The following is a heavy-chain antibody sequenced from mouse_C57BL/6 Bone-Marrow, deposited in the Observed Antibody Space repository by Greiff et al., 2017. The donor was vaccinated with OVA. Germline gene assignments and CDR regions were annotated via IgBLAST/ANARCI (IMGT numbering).Heavy chain of an antibody. Sequence: VQRVESGAELARPGASVKLSCKASGYTFTSYGISWVKQRTGQGLEWIGEIYPRSGNTYYNEKFKGKATLTADKSSSTAYMELRSLTSEDSAVYFCAKGLRRYYAMDYWGQGTSVTVSS. CDR1: GYTFTSYG. CDR3: AKGLRRYYAMDY. J-gene: IGHJ4*01. CDR2: IYPRSGNT. D-gene: IGHD1-2*01. V-gene: IGHV1-81*01.